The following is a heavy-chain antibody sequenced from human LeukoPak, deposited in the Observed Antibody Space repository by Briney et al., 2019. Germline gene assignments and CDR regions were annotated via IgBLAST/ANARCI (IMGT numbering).Heavy chain of an antibody. CDR1: GFTFSSYW. D-gene: IGHD5-18*01. V-gene: IGHV3-74*01. J-gene: IGHJ4*02. Sequence: GGSLSLSCAASGFTFSSYWMHCVRQAPGKQLVWVSRSNSDGSSTNYADSVKGRFTISRDNAKTTLYPPMNSLRAEDTAVYYCARQGGSYNFDYWGQGTLVTVSS. CDR3: ARQGGSYNFDY. CDR2: SNSDGSST.